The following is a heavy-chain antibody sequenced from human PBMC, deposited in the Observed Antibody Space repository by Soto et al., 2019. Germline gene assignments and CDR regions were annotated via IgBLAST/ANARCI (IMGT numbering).Heavy chain of an antibody. Sequence: GSLRLSCAASGFTFNSFAMSWVRQAPGKGLEWVSGILGSGASTYYADSVKGRFTISRDNSKNTMYLQMNSLRVEDTAVYYCAKGRGSLPGYYFGLDVWGQGTTVTVSS. CDR3: AKGRGSLPGYYFGLDV. CDR2: ILGSGAST. J-gene: IGHJ6*02. V-gene: IGHV3-23*01. D-gene: IGHD6-13*01. CDR1: GFTFNSFA.